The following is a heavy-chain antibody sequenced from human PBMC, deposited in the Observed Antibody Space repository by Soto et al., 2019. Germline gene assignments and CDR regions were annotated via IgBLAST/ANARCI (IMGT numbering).Heavy chain of an antibody. CDR3: ARVTGTTLYYYYGMDV. Sequence: SYAMSWVRQAPGKGLEWVSAISGSGGSTYYADSVKGRFTISRDNSKNTLYLQMNSLRAEDTAVYYCARVTGTTLYYYYGMDVWGQGTTVTVSS. J-gene: IGHJ6*02. V-gene: IGHV3-23*01. CDR1: SYA. CDR2: ISGSGGST. D-gene: IGHD1-7*01.